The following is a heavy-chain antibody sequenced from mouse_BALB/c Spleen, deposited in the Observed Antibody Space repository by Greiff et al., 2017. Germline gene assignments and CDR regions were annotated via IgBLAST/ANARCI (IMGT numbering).Heavy chain of an antibody. J-gene: IGHJ3*01. V-gene: IGHV2-9-2*01. CDR3: VRDRPVYDGYYLFAY. Sequence: QVQLKESGPGLVAPSQSLSITCTVSGFSLTSYDISWIRQPPGKGLEWLGVIWTGGGTNYNSAFMSRLSISKDNSKSQVFLKMNSLQTDDTAIYYCVRDRPVYDGYYLFAYWGQGTLVTVSA. CDR2: IWTGGGT. D-gene: IGHD2-3*01. CDR1: GFSLTSYD.